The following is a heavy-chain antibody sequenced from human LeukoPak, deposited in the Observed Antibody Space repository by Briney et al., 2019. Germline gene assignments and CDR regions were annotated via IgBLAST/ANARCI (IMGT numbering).Heavy chain of an antibody. CDR2: IKQDASEK. J-gene: IGHJ3*02. Sequence: GGSLRLSCAAFSGYWMTWVRQAPGKGLEWVANIKQDASEKYYVDSVKGRFTISRDNAKNSLFLQMNSLRAEDTAVYYCARINSGRHLGDAFDIWGQGTTVTVSS. CDR3: ARINSGRHLGDAFDI. D-gene: IGHD1-26*01. V-gene: IGHV3-7*01. CDR1: SGYW.